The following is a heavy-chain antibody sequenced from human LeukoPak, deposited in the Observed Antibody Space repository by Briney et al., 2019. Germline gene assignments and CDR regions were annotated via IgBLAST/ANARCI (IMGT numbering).Heavy chain of an antibody. Sequence: GGSLRLSCAAPGFTFSSYSMNWVRQAPGKGLEWVSSISSSSSYIYYADSVKGRFTISRDNAKNSLYLQMNSLRAEDTAVYYCARRVAAADYAFDIWGQGTMVTVSS. D-gene: IGHD6-13*01. V-gene: IGHV3-21*01. CDR2: ISSSSSYI. J-gene: IGHJ3*02. CDR1: GFTFSSYS. CDR3: ARRVAAADYAFDI.